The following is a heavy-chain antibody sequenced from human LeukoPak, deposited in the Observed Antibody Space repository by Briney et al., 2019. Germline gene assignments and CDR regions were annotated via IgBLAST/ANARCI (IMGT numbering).Heavy chain of an antibody. CDR1: GGSISSSSCY. CDR2: IYYSGRS. CDR3: RGYSSGWGAGYFDL. J-gene: IGHJ2*01. D-gene: IGHD6-19*01. Sequence: SETLSLTCTVSGGSISSSSCYWGWIRQPPGKGLEWIGSIYYSGRSYYNPSLKSRVTISGDTSKNKFSLKLSSVTAADTAVYYCRGYSSGWGAGYFDLWGRGTLVTVSS. V-gene: IGHV4-39*01.